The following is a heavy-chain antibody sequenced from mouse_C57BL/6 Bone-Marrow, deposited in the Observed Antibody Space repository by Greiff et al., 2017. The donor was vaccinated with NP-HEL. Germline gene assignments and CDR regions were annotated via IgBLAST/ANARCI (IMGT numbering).Heavy chain of an antibody. Sequence: VQLKESGPELVKPGASVKISCKASGYSFTGYYMNWVKQSPEKSLEWIGEINPSTGGTTYNQKFKAKATLTVDKSSSTAYMQLKSLTSEDSAVYYGARSMVRGAYWGQGTLVTVSA. J-gene: IGHJ3*01. D-gene: IGHD2-3*01. CDR3: ARSMVRGAY. CDR1: GYSFTGYY. CDR2: INPSTGGT. V-gene: IGHV1-42*01.